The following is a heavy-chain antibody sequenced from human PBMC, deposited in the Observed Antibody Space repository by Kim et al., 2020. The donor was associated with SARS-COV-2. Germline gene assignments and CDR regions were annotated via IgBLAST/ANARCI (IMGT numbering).Heavy chain of an antibody. J-gene: IGHJ1*01. V-gene: IGHV3-53*01. CDR1: GFTVNNNY. Sequence: GGSLRLSCAASGFTVNNNYMSWVRQAPGKGLEWVSVIYSGGATYYADSVKGRFTISRDNSKNMLYLHMNSLRAEDTAVYYCAKNFGSGSSTTIGGGGYFQHWGQGTLVTVSS. CDR3: AKNFGSGSSTTIGGGGYFQH. D-gene: IGHD3-10*01. CDR2: IYSGGAT.